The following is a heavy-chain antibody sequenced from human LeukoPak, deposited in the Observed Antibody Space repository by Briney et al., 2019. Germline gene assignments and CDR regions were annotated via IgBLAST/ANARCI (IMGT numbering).Heavy chain of an antibody. Sequence: SETLSLTCTVSGGSISSYYWSWIRQPPGKGLEWIGYIYYSGSTNYNPSLKSRVTISVDTSKNQFSLKLSSVTAADTAVYYCASPIAGDYYYGMDVWGQGTTVTVSS. V-gene: IGHV4-59*01. CDR3: ASPIAGDYYYGMDV. D-gene: IGHD3-10*01. J-gene: IGHJ6*02. CDR2: IYYSGST. CDR1: GGSISSYY.